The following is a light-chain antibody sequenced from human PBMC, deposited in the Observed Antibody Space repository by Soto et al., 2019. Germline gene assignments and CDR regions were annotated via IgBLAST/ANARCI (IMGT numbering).Light chain of an antibody. CDR2: DAS. J-gene: IGKJ2*01. V-gene: IGKV1-33*01. Sequence: DIQMTQSPSSLSASVGDRVTITCQASRDISVYLNWYQQKPGKPPKLLVYDASNLQTGVPSRFSGSGSVTHLPLTISNLQPEDIAAYYCQQYDNLPPYTFGQGTKLEIK. CDR1: RDISVY. CDR3: QQYDNLPPYT.